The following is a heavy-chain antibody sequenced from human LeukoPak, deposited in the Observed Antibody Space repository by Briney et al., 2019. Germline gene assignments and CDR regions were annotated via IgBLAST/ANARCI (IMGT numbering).Heavy chain of an antibody. V-gene: IGHV3-33*01. Sequence: GGSLRLSCAASGFTFSDYGMHWVRQAPGKGLEWVAVIWFDGSNKYYADSVNGRFTISRDNSKNTLYLQMNSLRADDTAVYYCFPERSGQLCPLWGQGTLVTVSS. J-gene: IGHJ4*02. CDR2: IWFDGSNK. D-gene: IGHD1-14*01. CDR1: GFTFSDYG. CDR3: FPERSGQLCPL.